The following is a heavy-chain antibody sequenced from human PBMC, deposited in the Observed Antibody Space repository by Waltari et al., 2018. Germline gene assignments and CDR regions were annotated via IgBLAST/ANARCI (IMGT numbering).Heavy chain of an antibody. Sequence: EVQLVESGGGLVQPGGSLRLSCAASEFTFAYYWVTWVRQAPGKGLEWVANIKEDGSEKFYVDSVKGRFTISRDHAKNSVSLQMSSLRVEDTAVYYCATQSWSNFEYWGQGTLVTVSS. D-gene: IGHD3-3*01. CDR2: IKEDGSEK. J-gene: IGHJ4*02. CDR1: EFTFAYYW. CDR3: ATQSWSNFEY. V-gene: IGHV3-7*01.